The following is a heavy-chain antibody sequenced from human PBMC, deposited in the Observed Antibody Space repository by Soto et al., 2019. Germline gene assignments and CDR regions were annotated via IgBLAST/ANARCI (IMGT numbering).Heavy chain of an antibody. J-gene: IGHJ4*02. D-gene: IGHD6-19*01. Sequence: GALRLSCAASGFTFSSYSMNWVRQAPGKGLEWVSYISSSSSTIYYADSVKGRFTISRDNAKNSLYLQMNSLRDEDTAVYYCAKDSRRSSGWYYFDYWGQGTLVTVSS. CDR2: ISSSSSTI. CDR3: AKDSRRSSGWYYFDY. CDR1: GFTFSSYS. V-gene: IGHV3-48*02.